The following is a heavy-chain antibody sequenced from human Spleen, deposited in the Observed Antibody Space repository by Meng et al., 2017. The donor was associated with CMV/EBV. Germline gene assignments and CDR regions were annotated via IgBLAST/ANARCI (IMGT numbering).Heavy chain of an antibody. CDR1: GFTFGTYG. CDR3: ARNYTAIVSNSYYGMDV. J-gene: IGHJ6*02. CDR2: ISFDGSDK. D-gene: IGHD5-18*01. Sequence: GGSLRLSCAASGFTFGTYGMHWVRQAPGQGLEWVAVISFDGSDKHYVDSVKGRFTISRDNSKNTLYLQMNSLRAEDTAVYYCARNYTAIVSNSYYGMDVWGQGTTVTVSS. V-gene: IGHV3-30*03.